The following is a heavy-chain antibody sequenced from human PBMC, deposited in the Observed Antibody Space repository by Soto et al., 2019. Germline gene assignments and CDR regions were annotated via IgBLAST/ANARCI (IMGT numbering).Heavy chain of an antibody. CDR1: GFSFGNYA. D-gene: IGHD5-18*01. J-gene: IGHJ4*02. CDR2: ISNSGGIT. CDR3: AKDWMGLGYFFEY. Sequence: EVHLLESGGDLVQPGGSLRLSCVASGFSFGNYAMNWVRQDPGKGLQWVASISNSGGITYYADSVKGRFTISRDNSENTLFLQLNSLRVEDTAIYYCAKDWMGLGYFFEYWGQGTLVTVSA. V-gene: IGHV3-23*01.